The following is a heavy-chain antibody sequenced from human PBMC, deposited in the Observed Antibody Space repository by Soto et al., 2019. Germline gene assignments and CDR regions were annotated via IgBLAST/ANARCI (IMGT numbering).Heavy chain of an antibody. Sequence: TLSLTCTVSGGSISSGDYYWSWIRQPPGKGLEWIGYIYYSGSTYYNPSLKSRVTISVDTSKNQFSLKLSSVTAADTAVYYCARENLRGGGEGMDVWGQGTTVTVSS. J-gene: IGHJ6*02. CDR2: IYYSGST. V-gene: IGHV4-30-4*01. CDR3: ARENLRGGGEGMDV. D-gene: IGHD3-10*01. CDR1: GGSISSGDYY.